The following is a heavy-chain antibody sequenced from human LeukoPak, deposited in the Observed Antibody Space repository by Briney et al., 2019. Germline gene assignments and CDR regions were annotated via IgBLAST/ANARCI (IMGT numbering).Heavy chain of an antibody. CDR2: INPSGGST. Sequence: ASVPVSCKASGYTFTSYYMHWVRQAPGQGLEWMGVINPSGGSTNYAQKFQGSVTMTRDTSTSTVYMELRSLRSADTAVYSCARGVHNYGDFDFWGQGPLVIVTS. CDR3: ARGVHNYGDFDF. D-gene: IGHD5-18*01. J-gene: IGHJ4*02. CDR1: GYTFTSYY. V-gene: IGHV1-46*01.